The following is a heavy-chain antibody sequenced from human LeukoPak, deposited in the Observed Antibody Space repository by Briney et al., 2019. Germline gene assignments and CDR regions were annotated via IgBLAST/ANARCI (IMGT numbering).Heavy chain of an antibody. V-gene: IGHV3-21*01. J-gene: IGHJ4*02. CDR1: GFTFSSYS. CDR3: ARGRTTVTFFDY. CDR2: ISSSSGYI. D-gene: IGHD4-17*01. Sequence: PGGSLRLSCAASGFTFSSYSMNWVRQAPGKGLEWVSSISSSSGYIYYADSVKGRFTISRDNAKNSLYLQMNSLRAEDTAVYYCARGRTTVTFFDYWGRGTLVTVSS.